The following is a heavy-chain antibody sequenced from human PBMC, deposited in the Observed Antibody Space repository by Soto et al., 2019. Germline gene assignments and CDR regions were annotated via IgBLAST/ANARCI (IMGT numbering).Heavy chain of an antibody. Sequence: QVXLVQXGAEVKXPGXSVKVSCKASGYTFTSYDINWVRQATGQGLEWMGWMNPNSGNTGYAQKFQGRVTMTRNTSISTAYMELSSLRSEDTAVYYCARGLMTYYYDSSGYYRYYGMDVW. V-gene: IGHV1-8*01. D-gene: IGHD3-22*01. CDR1: GYTFTSYD. J-gene: IGHJ6*01. CDR3: ARGLMTYYYDSSGYYRYYGMDV. CDR2: MNPNSGNT.